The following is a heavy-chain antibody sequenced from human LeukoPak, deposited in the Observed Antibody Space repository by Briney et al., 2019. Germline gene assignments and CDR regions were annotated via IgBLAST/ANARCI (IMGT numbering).Heavy chain of an antibody. CDR2: ISYDGSNK. V-gene: IGHV3-30-3*01. Sequence: GGSLRLSCAASGFTFSSYAMHWVRQAPGKGLEWVAVISYDGSNKYYADSVKGRFTISRDNSKNTLYLQMNGLRAEDTAVYYCARDKEEGYFDYWGQGTLVTVSS. J-gene: IGHJ4*02. CDR3: ARDKEEGYFDY. CDR1: GFTFSSYA.